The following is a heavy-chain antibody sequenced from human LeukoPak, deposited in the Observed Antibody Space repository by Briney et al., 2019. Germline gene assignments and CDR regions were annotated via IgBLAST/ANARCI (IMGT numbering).Heavy chain of an antibody. CDR2: IYYSGST. D-gene: IGHD3-3*01. V-gene: IGHV4-39*01. J-gene: IGHJ6*02. Sequence: PSETLSLTCTVSGGSISSSSYYWGWIRQPPGKGLEWIGSIYYSGSTYYNPSLKSRVTISVDTSKNQFSLKLSSVTAADTAVYYCARPFGSSSYGMDVWGQGTTVTVFS. CDR1: GGSISSSSYY. CDR3: ARPFGSSSYGMDV.